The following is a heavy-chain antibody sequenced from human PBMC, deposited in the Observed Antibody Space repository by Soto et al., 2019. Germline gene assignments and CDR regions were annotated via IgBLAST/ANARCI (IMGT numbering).Heavy chain of an antibody. J-gene: IGHJ4*02. V-gene: IGHV4-31*03. D-gene: IGHD3-22*01. CDR2: IYYSGDT. Sequence: SETLSLTCTVSGGSISIGGYYWSWIRQHPGKGLEWIGYIYYSGDTYYNPSLKSRITISVDTSKNQFSLKLTSVTAADTAVYYCARGGYYDRSAHYIAFDYCGQGALLTVSS. CDR1: GGSISIGGYY. CDR3: ARGGYYDRSAHYIAFDY.